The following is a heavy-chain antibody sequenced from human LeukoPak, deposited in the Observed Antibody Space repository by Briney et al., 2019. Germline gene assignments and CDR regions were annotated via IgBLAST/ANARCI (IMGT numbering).Heavy chain of an antibody. Sequence: GEPLKISCKGSGYSFTSYWSGGLRQMPGKGLGGFGIIFPGDSDPRHSPSFQVQVTISDDKSISTAYLQWSSLKASDTAMYYCARLEAAAGSHVDYWGQGTLVTVSS. D-gene: IGHD6-13*01. V-gene: IGHV5-51*01. CDR2: IFPGDSDP. J-gene: IGHJ4*02. CDR1: GYSFTSYW. CDR3: ARLEAAAGSHVDY.